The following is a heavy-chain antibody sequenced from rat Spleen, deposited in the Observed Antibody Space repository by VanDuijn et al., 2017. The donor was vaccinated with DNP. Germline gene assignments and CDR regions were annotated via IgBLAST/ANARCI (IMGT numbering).Heavy chain of an antibody. CDR1: GIIFSDCD. J-gene: IGHJ3*01. CDR3: VREGGTTWFAY. Sequence: EVQLVESGGGLVQPGRSMKLSCVASGIIFSDCDMAWVRQAPRKGLEWVATITYDGSRTFYRDSVKGRFTISRDNAENTLYLQMNSLRSEDTATYYCVREGGTTWFAYWGQGTLVTVSS. V-gene: IGHV5-22*01. CDR2: ITYDGSRT. D-gene: IGHD1-5*01.